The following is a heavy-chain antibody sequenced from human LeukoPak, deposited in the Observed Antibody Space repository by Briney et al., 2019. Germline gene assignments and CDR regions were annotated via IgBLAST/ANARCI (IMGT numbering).Heavy chain of an antibody. J-gene: IGHJ4*02. D-gene: IGHD3-22*01. CDR3: ARVQNYYDSSGRNFDY. Sequence: PSETLSLTCTVSGGSISSGGYYWSWIRQHPGKGLEWIVYIYYSGSTYYNPSLKSRVTISVDTSKNQFSLKLSSVTAADTAVYYCARVQNYYDSSGRNFDYWGQGTLVTVSS. CDR2: IYYSGST. V-gene: IGHV4-31*03. CDR1: GGSISSGGYY.